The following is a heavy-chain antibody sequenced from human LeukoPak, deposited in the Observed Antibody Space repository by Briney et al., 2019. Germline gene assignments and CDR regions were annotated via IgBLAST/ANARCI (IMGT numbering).Heavy chain of an antibody. D-gene: IGHD1-14*01. J-gene: IGHJ4*02. Sequence: GGSLRLSCAASGFTFSSNWMHWVRQGPGKGLVWVSRINPDGSRTDYAESVKGRFTISRDNAKNTLSLEMNSLGDEDTAVYYCSRDFNGRNDFWGQGTLVTVSS. CDR3: SRDFNGRNDF. V-gene: IGHV3-74*01. CDR2: INPDGSRT. CDR1: GFTFSSNW.